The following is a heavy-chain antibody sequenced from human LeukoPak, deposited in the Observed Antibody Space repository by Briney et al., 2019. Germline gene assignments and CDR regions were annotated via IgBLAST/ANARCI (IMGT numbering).Heavy chain of an antibody. J-gene: IGHJ4*02. CDR1: GGTFSSYA. D-gene: IGHD1-26*01. CDR3: ARVEPVGATGY. Sequence: GSSVKVSCKASGGTFSSYAISWVRQAPGQGLEWMGRIIPILGIANYAQKFQGRVTITADKSTSTAYMELSSLRSEDTAVYYCARVEPVGATGYWGQGTLVTVSS. V-gene: IGHV1-69*04. CDR2: IIPILGIA.